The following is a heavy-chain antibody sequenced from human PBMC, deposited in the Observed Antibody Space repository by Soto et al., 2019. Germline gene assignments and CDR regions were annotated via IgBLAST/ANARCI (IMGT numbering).Heavy chain of an antibody. V-gene: IGHV3-30-3*01. CDR3: AKDLGYSTGWEPFDY. CDR1: GFTFSSYA. CDR2: ISYDGSNK. D-gene: IGHD6-19*01. J-gene: IGHJ4*02. Sequence: GGSLRLSCAASGFTFSSYAMHWVRQAPGKGLEWVAVISYDGSNKYYADSVKGRFTISRDNSKNTLYLQMNSLRAEDTAVYYCAKDLGYSTGWEPFDYWGQGTLVTVSS.